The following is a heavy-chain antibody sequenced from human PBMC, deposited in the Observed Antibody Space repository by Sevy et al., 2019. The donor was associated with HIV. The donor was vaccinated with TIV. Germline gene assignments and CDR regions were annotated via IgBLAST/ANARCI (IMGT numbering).Heavy chain of an antibody. V-gene: IGHV4-59*01. CDR2: MDYSGSS. D-gene: IGHD2-2*01. Sequence: SETLSLTCTVSGGSIISYYWKWIRQPPGKGLEWIGYMDYSGSSSYNPSLKGRVSISLDTSKNQFSLKLTSVTAADTAVYYCARAGGSTDWRIDVWGQGTTVTVSS. CDR3: ARAGGSTDWRIDV. J-gene: IGHJ6*02. CDR1: GGSIISYY.